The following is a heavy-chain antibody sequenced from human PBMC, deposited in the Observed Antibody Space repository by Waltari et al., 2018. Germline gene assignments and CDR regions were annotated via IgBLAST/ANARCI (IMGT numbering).Heavy chain of an antibody. D-gene: IGHD3-22*01. CDR3: AREKKYYYDRSGPPLI. CDR1: GGSFSGYY. Sequence: QVQLQQWGAGLLKPSETLSLTCAVYGGSFSGYYWSCIRKPPGEGLEWIGEINHSGSTNYKPSLKSRVTISVDTSKNQFSLKLSSVTAADTAVYYCAREKKYYYDRSGPPLIWGQGTMVTVSS. J-gene: IGHJ3*02. V-gene: IGHV4-34*01. CDR2: INHSGST.